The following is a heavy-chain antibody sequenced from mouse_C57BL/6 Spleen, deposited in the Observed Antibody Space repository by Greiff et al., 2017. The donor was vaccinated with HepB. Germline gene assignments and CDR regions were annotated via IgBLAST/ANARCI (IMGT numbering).Heavy chain of an antibody. Sequence: VQLQQSGAELVKPGASVKISCKASGYAFSSYWMNWVKQRPGKGLEWIGQIYPGDGDTNYNGKFKGKATLTADKSSSTAYMQLSSLTSEDSAVYFCARLYGSSYGGYFDYWGQGTTLTVSS. J-gene: IGHJ2*01. V-gene: IGHV1-80*01. D-gene: IGHD1-1*01. CDR3: ARLYGSSYGGYFDY. CDR1: GYAFSSYW. CDR2: IYPGDGDT.